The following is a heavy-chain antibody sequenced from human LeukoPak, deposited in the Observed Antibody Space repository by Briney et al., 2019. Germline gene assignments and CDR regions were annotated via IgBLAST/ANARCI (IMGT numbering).Heavy chain of an antibody. D-gene: IGHD3-10*01. Sequence: GGSLRLSCAASGFTFSSYSMNWVRQAPGKGLEWVSAITGSGGDTWHADSVEGRFTISRDNSKNTLYLQMNGLRADDTAVYYCAKGSGSSRPYYFDYWGQGTLVTVSS. CDR2: ITGSGGDT. CDR1: GFTFSSYS. CDR3: AKGSGSSRPYYFDY. J-gene: IGHJ4*02. V-gene: IGHV3-23*01.